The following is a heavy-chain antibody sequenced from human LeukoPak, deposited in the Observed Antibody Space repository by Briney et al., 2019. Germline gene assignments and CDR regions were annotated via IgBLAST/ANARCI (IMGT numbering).Heavy chain of an antibody. J-gene: IGHJ4*02. D-gene: IGHD5-12*01. CDR2: INHSGST. Sequence: PSETLSLTCAVYGGSFSGYYWSWIRQPPGKGLEWIGEINHSGSTNYNPSLKSRVTISVDTSKNQFSLKLSSATAADTAVYYCARVLGYDSFYYFDYWGQGTLVTVSS. V-gene: IGHV4-34*01. CDR1: GGSFSGYY. CDR3: ARVLGYDSFYYFDY.